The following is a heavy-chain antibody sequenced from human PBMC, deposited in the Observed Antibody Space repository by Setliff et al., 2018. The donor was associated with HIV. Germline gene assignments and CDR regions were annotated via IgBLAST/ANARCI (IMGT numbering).Heavy chain of an antibody. CDR2: VNWNGDNT. D-gene: IGHD3-10*01. CDR3: ARELYGSGDL. V-gene: IGHV3-20*04. J-gene: IGHJ5*02. Sequence: PGGSLRLSCVGSGFMFNDYGMSWVRQAPGKGLEWVAGVNWNGDNTAYADSVKGRFTISRDNAYNSLYLHMNYLNVEDTAFYYCARELYGSGDLWGQGTLVTVSS. CDR1: GFMFNDYG.